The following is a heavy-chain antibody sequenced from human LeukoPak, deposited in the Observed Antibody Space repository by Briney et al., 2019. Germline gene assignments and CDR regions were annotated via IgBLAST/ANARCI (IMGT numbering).Heavy chain of an antibody. CDR3: ATDVPAVTIFGY. Sequence: PGGSLRLSCAASGFTFSSYAISWVRQAPGKGLEWVSAISASGGTTYYADSVKGRFTISRDNSRNTLYLQMNSLRAEDTAVYYCATDVPAVTIFGYWGQGTLVTVSS. J-gene: IGHJ4*02. V-gene: IGHV3-23*01. CDR1: GFTFSSYA. D-gene: IGHD2-2*01. CDR2: ISASGGTT.